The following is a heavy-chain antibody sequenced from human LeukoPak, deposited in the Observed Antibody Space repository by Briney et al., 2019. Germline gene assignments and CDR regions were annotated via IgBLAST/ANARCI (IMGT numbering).Heavy chain of an antibody. CDR1: GFTFDDYA. D-gene: IGHD6-19*01. Sequence: PGGSLRLSCAAPGFTFDDYAMHWVRQAPGKGLEWVSGISWNSGSIGYADSVKGRFTISRDNAKNSLYLQMNSLRAEDTALYYCAKDVGIAVAGGWFDPWGQGTLVTVSS. CDR2: ISWNSGSI. V-gene: IGHV3-9*01. J-gene: IGHJ5*02. CDR3: AKDVGIAVAGGWFDP.